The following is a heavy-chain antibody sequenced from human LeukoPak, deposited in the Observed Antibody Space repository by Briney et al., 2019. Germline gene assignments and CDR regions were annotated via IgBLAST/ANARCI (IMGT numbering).Heavy chain of an antibody. CDR2: INEDGSGR. J-gene: IGHJ4*02. D-gene: IGHD3-10*01. CDR1: GFSFSSNW. Sequence: GGSLRLSCAASGFSFSSNWMTWVRQAPGKGLEWVANINEDGSGRYYVDSVKGRFTISRDNAKNSLYLQMNSLRVEDTAVYYCASEGEFGYGSFYWGQGTLVPVSS. CDR3: ASEGEFGYGSFY. V-gene: IGHV3-7*01.